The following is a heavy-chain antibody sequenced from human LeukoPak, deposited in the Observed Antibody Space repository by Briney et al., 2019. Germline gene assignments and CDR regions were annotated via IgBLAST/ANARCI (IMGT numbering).Heavy chain of an antibody. CDR1: GFTFSSYA. J-gene: IGHJ3*02. CDR2: IKQDGSEQ. D-gene: IGHD2-2*01. Sequence: PGGSLRLSCAASGFTFSSYAMHWVRQAPGKGLEWVANIKQDGSEQFYLDSVKGRFTISRDNAKNALYLQMHSLRVEDTAVYYCARDSIVVVPTTMDDASDIWGQGTMVTVSS. CDR3: ARDSIVVVPTTMDDASDI. V-gene: IGHV3-7*01.